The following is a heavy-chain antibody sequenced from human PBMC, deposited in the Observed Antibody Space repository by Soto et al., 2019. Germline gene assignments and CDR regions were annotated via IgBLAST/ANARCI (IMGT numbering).Heavy chain of an antibody. CDR3: ARDEYCGGDCYSGAGAFDI. D-gene: IGHD2-21*02. CDR2: ISAYNGNT. Sequence: ASVKVSCKASGYTFTSYGISWVRQAPGQGLEWMGWISAYNGNTNYAQKLQGRVTMTTDTSTSTAYMELRSLRSDDTAVYYCARDEYCGGDCYSGAGAFDIWGQGTMVTVSS. CDR1: GYTFTSYG. J-gene: IGHJ3*02. V-gene: IGHV1-18*01.